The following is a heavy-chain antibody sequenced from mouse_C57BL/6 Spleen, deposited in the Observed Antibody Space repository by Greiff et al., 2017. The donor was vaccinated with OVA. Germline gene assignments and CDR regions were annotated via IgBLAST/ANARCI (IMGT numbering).Heavy chain of an antibody. D-gene: IGHD1-1*01. CDR1: GFNIKDYY. Sequence: VQLKESGAELVKPGASVKLSCTASGFNIKDYYMHWVKQRTEQGLEWIGRIDPEAGDTKYAPKFQGKFTISADTSSNTAYLQLSSLTSEDTAVYYCARGGYGLDYWGQGTTLTVSA. V-gene: IGHV14-2*01. CDR3: ARGGYGLDY. CDR2: IDPEAGDT. J-gene: IGHJ2*01.